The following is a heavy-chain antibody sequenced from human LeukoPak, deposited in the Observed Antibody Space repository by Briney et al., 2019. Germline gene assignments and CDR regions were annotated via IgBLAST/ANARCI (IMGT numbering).Heavy chain of an antibody. J-gene: IGHJ4*01. D-gene: IGHD4-17*01. CDR2: IGGADT. CDR1: GFTFKNYG. V-gene: IGHV3-21*04. Sequence: PGGSLRLSCSASGFTFKNYGMSWVRQAPGEGLEWVSSIGGADTYYADSVKGRFTISRDNAKNSLYLQLNSLRPEDTALYYCSTEPRSLLYWGHGTLVTVSS. CDR3: STEPRSLLY.